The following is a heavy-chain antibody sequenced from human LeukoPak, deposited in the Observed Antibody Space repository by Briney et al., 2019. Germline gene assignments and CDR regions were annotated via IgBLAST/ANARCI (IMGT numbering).Heavy chain of an antibody. J-gene: IGHJ4*02. Sequence: ASVKVSCKASGYTFTGYGISWVRQAPGQGLEWMGWISAYNGNTNYAQKLQGRVTMTTDTSTSTAYMELRSLRSDDTAVYYCARWHDFWRETYFDYWGQGTLVTVSS. D-gene: IGHD3-3*01. CDR2: ISAYNGNT. V-gene: IGHV1-18*01. CDR1: GYTFTGYG. CDR3: ARWHDFWRETYFDY.